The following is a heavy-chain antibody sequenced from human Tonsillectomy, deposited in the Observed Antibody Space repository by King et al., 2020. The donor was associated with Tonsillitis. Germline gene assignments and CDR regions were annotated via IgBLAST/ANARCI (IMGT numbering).Heavy chain of an antibody. Sequence: QLVQSGAEVKKPGASVKVSCKASGYTFTGHYMHWLRQAPGQGLEWMGWTNPNGGGTKYAQKFQGRVTMTRDTSISTAHMELSRLRSDDTAVYYCARGDRYSGYDSLDYWGQGTLVTVSS. V-gene: IGHV1-2*02. D-gene: IGHD5-12*01. CDR1: GYTFTGHY. CDR2: TNPNGGGT. J-gene: IGHJ4*02. CDR3: ARGDRYSGYDSLDY.